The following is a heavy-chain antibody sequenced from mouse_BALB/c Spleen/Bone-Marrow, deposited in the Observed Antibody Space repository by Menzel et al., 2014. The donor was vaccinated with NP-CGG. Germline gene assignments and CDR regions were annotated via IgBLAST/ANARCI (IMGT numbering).Heavy chain of an antibody. CDR2: INPDSTTI. CDR1: GFDFSRYW. V-gene: IGHV4-1*02. CDR3: ARRGYYAMDY. Sequence: EVKLVESGGGLVQPGGSLKPSCAASGFDFSRYWMSWVRQAPGKGLEWIGEINPDSTTIYYTPSLKDKFIISRDNAKNTLYLQMSKVRSEDTALYYCARRGYYAMDYWGQGTSVTVSS. J-gene: IGHJ4*01.